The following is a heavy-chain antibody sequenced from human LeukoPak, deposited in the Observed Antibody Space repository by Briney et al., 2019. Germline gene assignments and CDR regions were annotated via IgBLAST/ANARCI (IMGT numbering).Heavy chain of an antibody. J-gene: IGHJ6*02. V-gene: IGHV4-34*01. CDR2: INHSGST. CDR1: GGSFSGYY. D-gene: IGHD2-2*03. Sequence: SETLSLTCAVYGGSFSGYYWSWIRQPPGKGLEWIGEINHSGSTNCNPSLKSRVTISVDTSKNQFSLKLSSVTAADTAVYYCARRGYCSSTSCYGYYYYGMDVWGQGTTVTVSS. CDR3: ARRGYCSSTSCYGYYYYGMDV.